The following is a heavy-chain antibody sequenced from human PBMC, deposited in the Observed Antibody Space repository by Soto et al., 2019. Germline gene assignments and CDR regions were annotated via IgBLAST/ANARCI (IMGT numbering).Heavy chain of an antibody. CDR2: IYSSGGT. V-gene: IGHV4-4*07. Sequence: PSLTCTVSGGAISGYYWTWIRQSAGKGLEWIGRIYSSGGTKYNPSLQSRVTMSLDTSKNQFSLRLSSVTAADTAVYYCARGQRFSDSFDPWGQGTLVTVSS. CDR3: ARGQRFSDSFDP. D-gene: IGHD3-3*01. CDR1: GGAISGYY. J-gene: IGHJ5*02.